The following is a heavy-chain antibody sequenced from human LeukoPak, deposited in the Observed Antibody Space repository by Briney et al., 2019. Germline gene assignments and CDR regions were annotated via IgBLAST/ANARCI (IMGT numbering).Heavy chain of an antibody. V-gene: IGHV3-23*01. CDR2: ISGSGGST. CDR1: GFTFSSYA. CDR3: AKNSGSYFYYFDY. D-gene: IGHD3-10*01. J-gene: IGHJ4*02. Sequence: GGSLRLSCAASGFTFSSYAMGWVRQAPGKGLEWVSAISGSGGSTYYADSVKGRFTISRDNSKNTLYLQMNSLRAEDTAVYYCAKNSGSYFYYFDYWGQGTLVTVSS.